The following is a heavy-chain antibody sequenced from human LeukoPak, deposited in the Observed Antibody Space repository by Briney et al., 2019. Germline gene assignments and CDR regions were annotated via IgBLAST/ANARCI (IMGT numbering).Heavy chain of an antibody. V-gene: IGHV4-38-2*02. CDR3: ARGVVTTVSYYMDV. CDR2: IYHSGST. D-gene: IGHD4-11*01. J-gene: IGHJ6*03. Sequence: SETLSLTCTVSGYSISSGYYWGWIRQPPGKGLEWIGSIYHSGSTYYNPSLKSRVTISVDTSKNQFSLRLTSVTAADTAVYYCARGVVTTVSYYMDVWGKGTTVTVSS. CDR1: GYSISSGYY.